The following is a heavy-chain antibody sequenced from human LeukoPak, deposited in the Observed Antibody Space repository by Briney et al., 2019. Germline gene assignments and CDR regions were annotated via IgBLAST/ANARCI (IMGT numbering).Heavy chain of an antibody. CDR2: MDNFGYK. D-gene: IGHD3-10*01. J-gene: IGHJ4*02. CDR3: AGGSYYGSGSRPGYIEY. CDR1: GFSVNNNY. V-gene: IGHV3-53*01. Sequence: GGSLRLSCAASGFSVNNNYMNWVCQATGKGLEWVSLMDNFGYKHYADSVECRVTISRDSSRNTVYLQLNSLRAEDTAVDYCAGGSYYGSGSRPGYIEYWGQGTLVSVSS.